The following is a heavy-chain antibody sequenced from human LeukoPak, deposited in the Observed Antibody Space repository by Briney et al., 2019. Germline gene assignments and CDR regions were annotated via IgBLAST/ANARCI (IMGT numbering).Heavy chain of an antibody. D-gene: IGHD2-2*01. CDR1: GYTFTSYD. CDR3: ARVLRYCSSTSCYGNWFDP. J-gene: IGHJ5*02. V-gene: IGHV1-46*01. Sequence: ASVKVSCKASGYTFTSYDMHWVRQAPGQGLEWMGIINPSGGSTSYAQNFQGRVTMTRDMSTSTVYMELSSLRFEDTAVYYCARVLRYCSSTSCYGNWFDPWGQGTLVTVSS. CDR2: INPSGGST.